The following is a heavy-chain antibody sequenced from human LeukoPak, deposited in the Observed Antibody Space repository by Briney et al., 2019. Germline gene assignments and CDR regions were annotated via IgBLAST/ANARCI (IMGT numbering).Heavy chain of an antibody. Sequence: PGGSLRLSCAASGFTVSSNYMSWVRQAPGKGLEWVSVIYSGGSTYYADSVKGRFTISRDNSKNTLYLQMNSLRAEDTAVYYCARGPDFWSGYYYFDYWGQGTLVTVSS. J-gene: IGHJ4*02. D-gene: IGHD3-3*01. CDR3: ARGPDFWSGYYYFDY. CDR2: IYSGGST. CDR1: GFTVSSNY. V-gene: IGHV3-53*01.